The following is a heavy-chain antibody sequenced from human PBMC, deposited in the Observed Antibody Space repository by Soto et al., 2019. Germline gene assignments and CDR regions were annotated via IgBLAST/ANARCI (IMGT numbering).Heavy chain of an antibody. J-gene: IGHJ4*02. CDR3: ATSFLGKVNDYGGNSEWYFDY. D-gene: IGHD4-17*01. V-gene: IGHV1-24*01. Sequence: ASVKVSCKVSGYTLTELSMHWVRQAPGKGLEWMGGFDPEDGETIYAQKFQGRVTMTEDTSTDTAYMELSSLRSEDTAVYYCATSFLGKVNDYGGNSEWYFDYWGQGTLVTVSS. CDR1: GYTLTELS. CDR2: FDPEDGET.